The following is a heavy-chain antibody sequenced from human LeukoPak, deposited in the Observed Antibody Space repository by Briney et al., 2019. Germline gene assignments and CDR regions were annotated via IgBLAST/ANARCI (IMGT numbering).Heavy chain of an antibody. CDR1: GFTFSSYG. Sequence: PGGSLRLSCAASGFTFSSYGMHWVRQAPGKGLEWVAVILYDGSNEYYADSVKGRFTISRDNSKNTLYLQMNSLRAEDTAVYYCARDGNTYYYDSREAFDIWGQGTMVTVSS. J-gene: IGHJ3*02. CDR3: ARDGNTYYYDSREAFDI. D-gene: IGHD3-22*01. CDR2: ILYDGSNE. V-gene: IGHV3-33*05.